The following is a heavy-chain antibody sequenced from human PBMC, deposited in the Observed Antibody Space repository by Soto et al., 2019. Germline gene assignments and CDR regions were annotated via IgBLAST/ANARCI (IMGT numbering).Heavy chain of an antibody. CDR1: GYIFSNFG. V-gene: IGHV1-18*01. Sequence: VKVSCKASGYIFSNFGISWMRQVPGQGLEWMGWVSAYNGKSNYTQKFQGRVTMTTDTSTNTAYMELRSLTSDDTAIYFCARAERFPRSWFDSWGQGTQVTVSS. J-gene: IGHJ5*01. CDR2: VSAYNGKS. CDR3: ARAERFPRSWFDS.